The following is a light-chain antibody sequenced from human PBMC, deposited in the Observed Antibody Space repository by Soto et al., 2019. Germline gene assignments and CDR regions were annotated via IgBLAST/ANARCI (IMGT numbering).Light chain of an antibody. J-gene: IGKJ4*01. Sequence: ECVWIQSQSTLSLSPGERATLSCRASQTVRNNYLAGYQQKPGQAPRLLIYDASSRATGIPDRFSGGGSGTDFTLTISRLEPEDFTVYYCPQFSIYPLPFGGVTKVDIK. CDR2: DAS. CDR3: PQFSIYPLP. V-gene: IGKV3-20*01. CDR1: QTVRNNY.